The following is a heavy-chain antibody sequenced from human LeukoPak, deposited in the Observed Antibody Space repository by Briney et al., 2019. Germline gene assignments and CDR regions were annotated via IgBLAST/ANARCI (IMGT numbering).Heavy chain of an antibody. J-gene: IGHJ6*03. V-gene: IGHV6-1*01. CDR1: GDSVSSNSAA. Sequence: SQTLSLTCAISGDSVSSNSAAWHWIRQSPSRGLEWLGRTYYRSKWYNDYAVSVKSRITINPDTSKNQFSLQLNSVTPEDTAVYYCARDNYYDSSGYYDYYYYYMDVWGKGTTVTVSS. CDR3: ARDNYYDSSGYYDYYYYYMDV. CDR2: TYYRSKWYN. D-gene: IGHD3-22*01.